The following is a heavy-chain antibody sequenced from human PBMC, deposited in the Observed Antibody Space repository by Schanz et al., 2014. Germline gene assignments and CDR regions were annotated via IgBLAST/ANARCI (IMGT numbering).Heavy chain of an antibody. Sequence: QLQLQESGPGLVIPSETLSLTCTVSGGSISSSTYYWGWIRQPPGKGPEWIGTIDDTGSTYYPPSRRGRLTMPVDTPKSHLSVQLPSVTAADTAVYYCARLMVPGWFDPWGQGQLVTVSS. J-gene: IGHJ5*02. CDR1: GGSISSSTYY. CDR3: ARLMVPGWFDP. CDR2: IDDTGST. D-gene: IGHD3-10*01. V-gene: IGHV4-39*02.